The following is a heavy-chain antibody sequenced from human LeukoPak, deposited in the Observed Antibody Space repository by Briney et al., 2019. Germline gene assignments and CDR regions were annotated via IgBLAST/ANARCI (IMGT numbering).Heavy chain of an antibody. V-gene: IGHV4-39*07. CDR1: GGSISSSSYY. J-gene: IGHJ4*02. CDR3: ARDPDYGSV. CDR2: IYYSGST. D-gene: IGHD3-16*01. Sequence: PSETLSLTCTVSGGSISSSSYYWGWIRQPPGKGLEWIGSIYYSGSTYYNPSLKSRVTISVDTSKNQFSLKLSSVTAADTAVYYCARDPDYGSVWGQGTLVTVSS.